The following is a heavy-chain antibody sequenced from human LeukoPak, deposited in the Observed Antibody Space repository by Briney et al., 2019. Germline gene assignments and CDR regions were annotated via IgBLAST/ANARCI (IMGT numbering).Heavy chain of an antibody. D-gene: IGHD3-10*01. CDR2: ISSSSIYI. Sequence: SSISSSSIYIYYADSVKGRFTIYRDNAKNSLYLQMNSLRAEDTAVYYCARVHRYGSGSSIDYWGQGTLVTVSS. J-gene: IGHJ4*02. CDR3: ARVHRYGSGSSIDY. V-gene: IGHV3-21*01.